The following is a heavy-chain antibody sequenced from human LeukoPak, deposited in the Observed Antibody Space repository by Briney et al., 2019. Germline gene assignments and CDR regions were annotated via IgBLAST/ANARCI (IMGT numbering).Heavy chain of an antibody. Sequence: PGGSLRLSCAASGFTFSSYAMSWVRQAPGKGLVWVSLINSDGSSTSYADSVKGRFTISRDNAKNTLYLQMNSLRAEATAVYYCASGQGYSYGHPFDYWGQGTLVTVSS. V-gene: IGHV3-74*01. CDR2: INSDGSST. D-gene: IGHD5-18*01. CDR1: GFTFSSYA. CDR3: ASGQGYSYGHPFDY. J-gene: IGHJ4*02.